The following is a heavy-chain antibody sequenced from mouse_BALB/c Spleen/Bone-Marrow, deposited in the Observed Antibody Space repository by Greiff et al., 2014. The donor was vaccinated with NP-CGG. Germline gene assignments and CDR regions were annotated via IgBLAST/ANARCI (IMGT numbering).Heavy chain of an antibody. CDR3: ASRYDAMDY. Sequence: QVQLKESGAELMKPGASVKISCKATGYTFSSYWIEWVKQRPGRGLEWIGEILPGSGSTDYNEKFKGKATFTADTSSNTAYIQLSSLTSEDSAVYYCASRYDAMDYWGQGTSVTVSS. CDR2: ILPGSGST. J-gene: IGHJ4*01. V-gene: IGHV1-9*01. CDR1: GYTFSSYW.